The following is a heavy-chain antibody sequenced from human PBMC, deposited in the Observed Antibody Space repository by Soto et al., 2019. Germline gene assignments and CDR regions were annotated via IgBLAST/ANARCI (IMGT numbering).Heavy chain of an antibody. CDR2: IYYSGGT. V-gene: IGHV4-59*01. CDR1: GGNISSYY. Sequence: SETLSLTCTVPGGNISSYYCSWIRQPPGKGLEWIGYIYYSGGTNYNPSLKSRVTISVDTSKNQFSLKLSSVTAADTAVYYCARDLGGNWFDPWGQGTLVTVSS. CDR3: ARDLGGNWFDP. J-gene: IGHJ5*02.